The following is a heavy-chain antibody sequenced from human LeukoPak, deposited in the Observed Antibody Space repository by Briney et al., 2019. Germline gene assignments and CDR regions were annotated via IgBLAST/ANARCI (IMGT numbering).Heavy chain of an antibody. J-gene: IGHJ5*02. CDR2: VNCDSGAT. D-gene: IGHD3-22*01. Sequence: ASVKVSCKASGYTFSTYDINWVRLAAGQGLEWMGWVNCDSGATGYAQNFQGRVTMTTDTSTSTAYMELRSLRSDDTAVYYCARGGDAYYYDSSGYSHLVPRYNWFDPWGQGTLVTVSS. V-gene: IGHV1-8*01. CDR1: GYTFSTYD. CDR3: ARGGDAYYYDSSGYSHLVPRYNWFDP.